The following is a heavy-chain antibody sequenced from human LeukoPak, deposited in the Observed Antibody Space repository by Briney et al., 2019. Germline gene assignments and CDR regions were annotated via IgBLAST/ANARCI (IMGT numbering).Heavy chain of an antibody. J-gene: IGHJ4*02. CDR3: ARARRYYYGSGSYTLGY. D-gene: IGHD3-10*01. CDR1: GYTFTGYY. CDR2: MNPNSGNT. V-gene: IGHV1-8*03. Sequence: GASVKVSCKASGYTFTGYYMHWVRQATGQGLEWMGWMNPNSGNTGYAQKFQGRVTITRNTSISTDYMELSSLRSEDTAVYYCARARRYYYGSGSYTLGYWGQGTLVTVSS.